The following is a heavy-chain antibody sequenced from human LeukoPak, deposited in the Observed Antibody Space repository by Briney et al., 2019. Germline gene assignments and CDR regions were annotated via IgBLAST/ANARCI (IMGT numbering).Heavy chain of an antibody. V-gene: IGHV3-33*08. D-gene: IGHD3-10*01. Sequence: PGGSLRLSCAASGFTFSSNAMTWVRQAPGKGLEWVAVIWYDGSHKYYADSVKGRFTISRDNSKNTLHLQMNSLRAEDTAVYYCARDLLLWFGELSGDSDYWGQGTLVTVSS. J-gene: IGHJ4*02. CDR3: ARDLLLWFGELSGDSDY. CDR2: IWYDGSHK. CDR1: GFTFSSNA.